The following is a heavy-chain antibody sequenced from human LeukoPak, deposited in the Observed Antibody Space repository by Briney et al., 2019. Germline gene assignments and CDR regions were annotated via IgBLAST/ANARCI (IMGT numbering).Heavy chain of an antibody. CDR3: ARDYGDYGGLIDY. J-gene: IGHJ4*02. V-gene: IGHV4-31*03. CDR2: ICYSGIT. D-gene: IGHD4-17*01. Sequence: SETLSHTCTVSGGSISSAAYYWTWIRQHPGKGLEWIGYICYSGITYYNPSLKSRVTISVDTSKNQFSLKLSSVTAADTAVYYCARDYGDYGGLIDYWGQGTLVTVSS. CDR1: GGSISSAAYY.